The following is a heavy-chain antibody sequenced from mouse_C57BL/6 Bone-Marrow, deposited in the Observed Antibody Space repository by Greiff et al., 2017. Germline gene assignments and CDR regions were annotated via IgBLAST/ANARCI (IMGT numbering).Heavy chain of an antibody. CDR2: FYPGSGSI. J-gene: IGHJ1*03. V-gene: IGHV1-62-2*01. Sequence: VQLQESGAELVKPGASVKLSCKASGYTFTEYTIHWVKQRSGQGLEWIGWFYPGSGSIKYNEKFKDKATLTADKSSSTVYMELSRLTSEDSAVYFCARHAPLYYYGSSYRYFDVWGTGTTVTVSS. D-gene: IGHD1-1*01. CDR1: GYTFTEYT. CDR3: ARHAPLYYYGSSYRYFDV.